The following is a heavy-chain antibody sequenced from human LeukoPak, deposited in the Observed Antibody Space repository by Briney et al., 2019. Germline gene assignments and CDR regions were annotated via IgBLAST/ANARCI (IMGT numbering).Heavy chain of an antibody. J-gene: IGHJ4*02. D-gene: IGHD1-26*01. CDR3: TRIVGATNFDY. Sequence: GGSLRLSCAASGFTFSGSAMHWVRQASGKGLEWVGRIRSKANSYATAYAASVKGRFTISRDDAKNTAYLQMNSLKTEDTAAYYCTRIVGATNFDYWGQGTLVTVSS. CDR1: GFTFSGSA. V-gene: IGHV3-73*01. CDR2: IRSKANSYAT.